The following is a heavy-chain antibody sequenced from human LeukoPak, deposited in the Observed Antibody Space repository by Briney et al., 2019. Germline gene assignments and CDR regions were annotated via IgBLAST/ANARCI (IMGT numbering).Heavy chain of an antibody. D-gene: IGHD2/OR15-2a*01. J-gene: IGHJ4*02. V-gene: IGHV4-4*07. CDR3: ARDSVVKGLYYFDY. CDR2: IYSSGTT. CDR1: GGSIITYH. Sequence: SETLSLTCTVSGGSIITYHWSWIRQPAGKGLEWIGRIYSSGTTNYNPSLKSRVTMSVDTSKNQFSLKLSSVTAADTAVYYCARDSVVKGLYYFDYWGQGTLVTVSS.